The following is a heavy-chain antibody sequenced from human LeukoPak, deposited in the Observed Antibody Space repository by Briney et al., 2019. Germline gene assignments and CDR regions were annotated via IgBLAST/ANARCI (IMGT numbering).Heavy chain of an antibody. CDR1: GFTFSSYA. D-gene: IGHD3-10*01. V-gene: IGHV3-23*01. J-gene: IGHJ4*02. Sequence: PGGSLRLSCAASGFTFSSYAMSWVRQAPGKGLEWVSAISGSGGSTYYADSVKGRFTISRDNSKNTLYLQMNSQRAEDTAVYYCYSDRGVTNFDYWGQGTLVTVSS. CDR3: YSDRGVTNFDY. CDR2: ISGSGGST.